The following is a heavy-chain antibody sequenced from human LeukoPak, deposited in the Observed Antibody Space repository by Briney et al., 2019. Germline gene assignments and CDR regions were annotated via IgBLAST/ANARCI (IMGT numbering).Heavy chain of an antibody. V-gene: IGHV3-30-3*01. CDR1: GFTFSSYA. CDR3: ARASVLWFGEYLY. D-gene: IGHD3-10*01. J-gene: IGHJ4*02. CDR2: ISYDGSNK. Sequence: PGGSLRLSCAASGFTFSSYAMHWVRQAPGKGLEWVAVISYDGSNKYYADSVKGRFTISRDNSKNTLYLQMNSLRAEDTAVYYCARASVLWFGEYLYWGQGTLVTVSS.